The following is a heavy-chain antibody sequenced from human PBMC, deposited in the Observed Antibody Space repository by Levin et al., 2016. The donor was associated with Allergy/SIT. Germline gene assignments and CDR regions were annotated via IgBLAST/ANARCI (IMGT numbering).Heavy chain of an antibody. CDR2: IYTSGST. CDR3: AREGSYNYYYYGMDV. J-gene: IGHJ6*02. D-gene: IGHD2-15*01. Sequence: WIRQPPGKGLEWIGRIYTSGSTNYNPSLKSRVTMSVDTSKNQFSLKLSSVTAADTAVYYCAREGSYNYYYYGMDVWGQGTTVTVSS. V-gene: IGHV4-4*07.